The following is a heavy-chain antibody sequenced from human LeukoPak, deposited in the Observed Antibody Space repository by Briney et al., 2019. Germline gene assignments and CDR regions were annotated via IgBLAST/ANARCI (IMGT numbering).Heavy chain of an antibody. CDR2: ISSSGYI. CDR1: GFTFSSYS. J-gene: IGHJ5*01. V-gene: IGHV3-21*04. Sequence: GGSLRLSCAASGFTFSSYSMNWVRQAPGKGLEWVSSISSSGYIYYADSVKGRFTISRDNTKNTLYLQMNSLRAEDTAVYYCAKDRHAPGRYCSSTSCFPFVSWGQGTLVTVSS. D-gene: IGHD2-2*01. CDR3: AKDRHAPGRYCSSTSCFPFVS.